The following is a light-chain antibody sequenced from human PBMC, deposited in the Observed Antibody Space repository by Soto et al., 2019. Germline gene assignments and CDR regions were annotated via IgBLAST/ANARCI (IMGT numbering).Light chain of an antibody. CDR1: QSVSSSY. Sequence: EIVLTQSPGTLSLCPGERATLSCMASQSVSSSYLAWYQQKPGQAPRLLIYGASSRATGIPDRFSGSGSGTDFTLTIRRLEPEDFAVYYCQQYCSSPRTFGKGTKV. CDR2: GAS. J-gene: IGKJ1*01. V-gene: IGKV3-20*01. CDR3: QQYCSSPRT.